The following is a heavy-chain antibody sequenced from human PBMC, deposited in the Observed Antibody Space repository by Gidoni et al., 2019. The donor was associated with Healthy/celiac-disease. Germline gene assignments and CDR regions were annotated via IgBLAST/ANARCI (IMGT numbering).Heavy chain of an antibody. CDR1: GFTFRSYE. Sequence: EVQLVESGGGLVQPGGSLGLSCAASGFTFRSYEMHWVRQAPGKGLEWVSYISSSGSTIYYADSVKGRFTISRDNAKNSLYLQMNSLRAEDTAVYYCARDAYYYDSSGYYAQYYFDYWGQGTLVTVSS. J-gene: IGHJ4*02. V-gene: IGHV3-48*03. D-gene: IGHD3-22*01. CDR3: ARDAYYYDSSGYYAQYYFDY. CDR2: ISSSGSTI.